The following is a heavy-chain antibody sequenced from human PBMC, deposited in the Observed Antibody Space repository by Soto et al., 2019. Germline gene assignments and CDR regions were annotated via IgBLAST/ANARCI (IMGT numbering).Heavy chain of an antibody. CDR1: GGTFSSYA. Sequence: SVKVSCKXSGGTFSSYAISWVRQAPGQGLEWMGGIIPIFGTANYAQKFQGRVTITADKSTSTAYMELSSLRSEDTAVYYCAGGRRDIVVVPADYYYYGMDVWGQGTTVTVSS. J-gene: IGHJ6*02. D-gene: IGHD2-2*01. V-gene: IGHV1-69*06. CDR3: AGGRRDIVVVPADYYYYGMDV. CDR2: IIPIFGTA.